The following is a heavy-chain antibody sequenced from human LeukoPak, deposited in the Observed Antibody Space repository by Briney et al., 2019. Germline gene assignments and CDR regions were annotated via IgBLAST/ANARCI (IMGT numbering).Heavy chain of an antibody. D-gene: IGHD3-3*02. CDR3: ARHIFGHLFDT. CDR1: GDSISPYY. Sequence: SETLSLTCNVSGDSISPYYWSWIWQPPGKGLEWVGYVFRTGHTNYNPSLRSRVTISLDTSKNQFSLKLSSVTAADTAVYYCARHIFGHLFDTWGQGTLVTVSS. J-gene: IGHJ4*02. CDR2: VFRTGHT. V-gene: IGHV4-59*01.